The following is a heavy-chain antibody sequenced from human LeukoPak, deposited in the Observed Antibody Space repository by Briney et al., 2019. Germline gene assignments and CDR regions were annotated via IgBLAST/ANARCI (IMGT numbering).Heavy chain of an antibody. V-gene: IGHV4-59*01. D-gene: IGHD1-26*01. CDR2: IYYSGST. CDR1: GCSISSYY. CDR3: ARGRIVEIGDAFDI. Sequence: SETLSLTCTVSGCSISSYYWSWIRQPPEKGLEWIGYIYYSGSTNYNPSLKSRVTISVDTSKNQFSLKLRSVTAADTAVYHCARGRIVEIGDAFDIWGQGTMVTVSS. J-gene: IGHJ3*02.